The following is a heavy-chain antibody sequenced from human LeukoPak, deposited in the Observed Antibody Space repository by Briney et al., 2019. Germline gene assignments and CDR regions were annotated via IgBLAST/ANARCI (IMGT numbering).Heavy chain of an antibody. J-gene: IGHJ6*03. Sequence: GASVKVSCKASGYSFSSYAMNWVRQAPGQRLEWMGWIYGDNGDTKYSQEFQGRVTITRDTSASTAYMELSSLRSEDMAVYYCVRGVPGVYFYYYMVVWGKGTTVTVSS. CDR2: IYGDNGDT. D-gene: IGHD2-8*01. V-gene: IGHV1-3*03. CDR3: VRGVPGVYFYYYMVV. CDR1: GYSFSSYA.